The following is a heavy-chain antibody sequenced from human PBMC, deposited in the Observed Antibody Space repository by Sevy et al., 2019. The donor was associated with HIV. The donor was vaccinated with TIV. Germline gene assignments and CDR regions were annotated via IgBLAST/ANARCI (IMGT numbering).Heavy chain of an antibody. CDR1: GFTFSSYA. V-gene: IGHV3-23*01. CDR2: ISGSGYST. Sequence: GGSLRLSCAASGFTFSSYAMSWVRQAPGKGLEWVSAISGSGYSTYYADSVKGRFTISRDNSKNTLYLQMNSLRAEDXXXXXXXXXXXXXXXDAFDIXGQGTMVTVS. CDR3: XXXXXXXXXDAFDI. J-gene: IGHJ3*02.